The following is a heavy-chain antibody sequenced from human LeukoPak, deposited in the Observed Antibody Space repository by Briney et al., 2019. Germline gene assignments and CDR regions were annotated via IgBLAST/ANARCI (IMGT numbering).Heavy chain of an antibody. J-gene: IGHJ3*02. V-gene: IGHV3-9*01. CDR1: GFTFDVYA. CDR2: ICWVSGSI. D-gene: IGHD4-23*01. CDR3: AKDTVGNSGAFDI. Sequence: PGGSLRLSCAASGFTFDVYAMQWVRHGPGEGLGWVLGICWVSGSICSAESVWGGFTISRDTAKNSLYLQMNSLRAEDTALYYCAKDTVGNSGAFDIWGQGTMVTASS.